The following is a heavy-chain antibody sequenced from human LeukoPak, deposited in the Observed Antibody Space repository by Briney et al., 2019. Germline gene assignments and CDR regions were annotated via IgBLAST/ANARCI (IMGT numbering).Heavy chain of an antibody. Sequence: PGGSLRLSCAASGFTFSSYAMHWVRQAPGKGLEWVAVISYDGSNKYYADSVKGRFTISRDNSKDTLYLQMNSLRAEDTAVYYCARGIEMATFYFDYWGQGTLVTVSS. V-gene: IGHV3-30-3*01. CDR3: ARGIEMATFYFDY. J-gene: IGHJ4*02. CDR2: ISYDGSNK. D-gene: IGHD5-24*01. CDR1: GFTFSSYA.